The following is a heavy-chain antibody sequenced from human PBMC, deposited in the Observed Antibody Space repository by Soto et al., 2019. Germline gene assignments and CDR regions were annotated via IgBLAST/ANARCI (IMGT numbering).Heavy chain of an antibody. V-gene: IGHV4-59*01. J-gene: IGHJ4*02. D-gene: IGHD5-18*01. CDR3: ARERYRYAFDY. CDR1: VLCMRSSY. CDR2: IDYSGST. Sequence: SATLSLTCTVSVLCMRSSYWSWIRQHPRKGQEWMGYIDYSGSTTYNPSLKSRVTISIDTSKNQFSLNLRSVTAADTAVYDCARERYRYAFDYWGQGILVTVSS.